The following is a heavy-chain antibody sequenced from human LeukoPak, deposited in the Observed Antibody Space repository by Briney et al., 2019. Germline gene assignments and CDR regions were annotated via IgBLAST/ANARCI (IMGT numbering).Heavy chain of an antibody. CDR2: INAGNGNT. CDR1: GYTFTSYA. J-gene: IGHJ4*02. Sequence: ASVKVSCKASGYTFTSYAMHWVRQAPGQRLEWMGWINAGNGNTKYSQEIQGRVTITRDTSASTAYMELSSLRSEDMAVYYCARDMVRGVSDKGPFDYWGQGTLVTVSS. CDR3: ARDMVRGVSDKGPFDY. V-gene: IGHV1-3*03. D-gene: IGHD3-10*01.